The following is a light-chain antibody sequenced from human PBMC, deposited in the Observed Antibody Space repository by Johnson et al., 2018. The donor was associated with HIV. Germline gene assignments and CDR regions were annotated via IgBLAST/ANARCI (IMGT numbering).Light chain of an antibody. J-gene: IGLJ1*01. CDR3: GIWDSSLGGYV. CDR2: DNN. Sequence: QSVLTQPPSVSAAPGQKVTISCSGSSSNIGNNYVSWYQQLPVTAPKLLIYDNNKRPSGIPDRFSGSKSCTSATLGITGLQTVDEAYYYCGIWDSSLGGYVLGTGTKVTVL. CDR1: SSNIGNNY. V-gene: IGLV1-51*01.